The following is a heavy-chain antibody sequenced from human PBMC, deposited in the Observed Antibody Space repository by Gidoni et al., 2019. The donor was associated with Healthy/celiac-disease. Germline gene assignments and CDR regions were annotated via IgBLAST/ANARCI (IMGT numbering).Heavy chain of an antibody. Sequence: QVQLVESGGGLVKPGGSLRLSWSASGITFSDYYMSWIRQAPGKGLEWVSYISSSSSTIYYADSVMGRFTISRDNAKNSLYLQMNSLRAEDTAVYYCATPLRHGGNCPGYWGQGTLVTVSS. CDR3: ATPLRHGGNCPGY. CDR1: GITFSDYY. D-gene: IGHD2-21*01. CDR2: ISSSSSTI. V-gene: IGHV3-11*01. J-gene: IGHJ4*02.